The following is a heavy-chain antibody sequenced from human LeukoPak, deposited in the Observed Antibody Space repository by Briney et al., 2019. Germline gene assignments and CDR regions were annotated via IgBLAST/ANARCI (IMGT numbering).Heavy chain of an antibody. CDR3: ARALYYYDSSDY. V-gene: IGHV1-2*02. Sequence: GASVTVSCKASGYTFTGYYMHWVRQAPGQGLEWMGWINPNSGGTNYAQKFQGRVTMTRDTSISTAYMELSRLRSDDTAVYYCARALYYYDSSDYWGQGTLVTVSS. J-gene: IGHJ4*02. D-gene: IGHD3-22*01. CDR2: INPNSGGT. CDR1: GYTFTGYY.